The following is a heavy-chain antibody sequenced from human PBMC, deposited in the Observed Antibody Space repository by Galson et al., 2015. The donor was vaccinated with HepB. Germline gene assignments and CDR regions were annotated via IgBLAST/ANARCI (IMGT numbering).Heavy chain of an antibody. D-gene: IGHD3-3*01. CDR3: AKTVGVVIIGDLNFDY. CDR1: GFTFSSYA. Sequence: SLRLSCAASGFTFSSYAMSWVRQAPGKGLEWVSAISGSGGSTYYADSVKGRFTIPRDNSKNTLYLQMNSLRAEDTAVYYCAKTVGVVIIGDLNFDYWGQGTLVTVSS. V-gene: IGHV3-23*01. CDR2: ISGSGGST. J-gene: IGHJ4*02.